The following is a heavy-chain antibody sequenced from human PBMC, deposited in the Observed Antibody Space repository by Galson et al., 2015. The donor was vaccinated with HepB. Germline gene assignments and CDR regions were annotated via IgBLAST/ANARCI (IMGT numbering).Heavy chain of an antibody. CDR3: ARERAPYGTNWFDP. Sequence: ETLSLTCAVYGGSFSGYYWSWIRQPPGKGLEWIGEINHTGSTNYNPSLKSRVTISVDTSKNQFSLKLSSVTAADTAVYYCARERAPYGTNWFDPWGQGTLVTVSS. J-gene: IGHJ5*02. D-gene: IGHD4-17*01. V-gene: IGHV4-34*01. CDR1: GGSFSGYY. CDR2: INHTGST.